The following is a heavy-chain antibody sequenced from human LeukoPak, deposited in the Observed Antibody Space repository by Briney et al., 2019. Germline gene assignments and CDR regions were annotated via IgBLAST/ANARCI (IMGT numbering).Heavy chain of an antibody. Sequence: SETLSLTCTVSGGSISSSSYYWGWIRQPPGKGLEWIGSIYYSGSTYYNPSLKSRVTISVDTSKNQFSLKLSSVTAADTAVYYCARVIRVGGYYSQATFFFDYWDQGTLVTVSS. D-gene: IGHD3-22*01. J-gene: IGHJ4*02. CDR2: IYYSGST. CDR1: GGSISSSSYY. CDR3: ARVIRVGGYYSQATFFFDY. V-gene: IGHV4-39*07.